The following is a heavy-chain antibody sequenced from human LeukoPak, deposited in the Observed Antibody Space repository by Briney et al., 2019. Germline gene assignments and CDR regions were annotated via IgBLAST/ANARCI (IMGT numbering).Heavy chain of an antibody. CDR3: AKGKRYPDY. V-gene: IGHV3-7*03. Sequence: GGSLRLSCAASGFTFVSYAMSWVRQAPGKGLGWVASLNLDGSDKYYVDSVKGRFTISRDNAKNSLYLQMDSLRVEDTAVYYCAKGKRYPDYWGQGTLVTVSS. D-gene: IGHD1-1*01. J-gene: IGHJ4*02. CDR2: LNLDGSDK. CDR1: GFTFVSYA.